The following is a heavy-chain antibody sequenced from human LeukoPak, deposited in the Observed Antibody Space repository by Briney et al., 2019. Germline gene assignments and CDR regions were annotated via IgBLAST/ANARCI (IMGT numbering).Heavy chain of an antibody. CDR1: GGSISSTIYY. CDR3: ARSPIAARHFDY. CDR2: IYYRGST. V-gene: IGHV4-39*07. D-gene: IGHD6-6*01. Sequence: PSETLSLTCTVSGGSISSTIYYWGWIRQPPGKGLEWIGSIYYRGSTYYNPSLKSRVTISVDTSKNQFSLKLSSVTAADTAVYYCARSPIAARHFDYWGQGTLVTVSS. J-gene: IGHJ4*02.